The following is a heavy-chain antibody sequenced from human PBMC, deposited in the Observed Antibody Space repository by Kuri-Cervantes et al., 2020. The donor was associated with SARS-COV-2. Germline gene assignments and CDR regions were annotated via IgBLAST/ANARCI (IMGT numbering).Heavy chain of an antibody. Sequence: GESLKISCAASGFTFSSYAMSWVRQAPGKGLEWVSAISGSGGSTYYADSVKGRFTISRDNSKNTLYLQMNSLRAEDTAVYYCAKAGGYCSSTSCSQCGIPDYWGQGTLVTVSS. V-gene: IGHV3-23*01. D-gene: IGHD2-2*01. J-gene: IGHJ4*02. CDR3: AKAGGYCSSTSCSQCGIPDY. CDR1: GFTFSSYA. CDR2: ISGSGGST.